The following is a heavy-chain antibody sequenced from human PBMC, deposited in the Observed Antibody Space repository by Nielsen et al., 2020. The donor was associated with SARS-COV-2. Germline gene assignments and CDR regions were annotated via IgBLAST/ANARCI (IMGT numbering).Heavy chain of an antibody. CDR1: GGSISSYY. V-gene: IGHV4-59*08. CDR3: ARHWDGYYSSFDY. CDR2: IYYSGST. D-gene: IGHD3-22*01. J-gene: IGHJ4*02. Sequence: SETLSLTCTVSGGSISSYYWSWIRQPPGKGLEWIGYIYYSGSTNYNPSLKSRVTISVDTSKNQFSLKLSSVTAADTAVYYCARHWDGYYSSFDYWGQGTLVTVSS.